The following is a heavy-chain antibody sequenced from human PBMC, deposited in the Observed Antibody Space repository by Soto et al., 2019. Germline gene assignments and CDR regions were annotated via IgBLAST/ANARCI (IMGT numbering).Heavy chain of an antibody. J-gene: IGHJ5*02. Sequence: PSETLSLTCGVYGGSFRNYYWIWVRQPPGKGLEWIGEVNHSGEATYNPSLQSRVSISLDTSNNHFSLKMTSVTAADTAIYFCAREERFPRYWLGPSGQGTQVTVSS. D-gene: IGHD3-10*01. V-gene: IGHV4-34*01. CDR3: AREERFPRYWLGP. CDR1: GGSFRNYY. CDR2: VNHSGEA.